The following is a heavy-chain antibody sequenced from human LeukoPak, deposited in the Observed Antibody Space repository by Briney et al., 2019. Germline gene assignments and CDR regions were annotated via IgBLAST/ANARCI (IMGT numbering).Heavy chain of an antibody. J-gene: IGHJ5*02. CDR2: IIPIFGTA. CDR3: ARDGCVMLEWCNWFDP. D-gene: IGHD3-3*01. CDR1: GYTFTSYG. Sequence: ASVKVSCKASGYTFTSYGISWVRQAPGQGLEWMGRIIPIFGTANYAQKFQGRVTITTDESTSTAYMELSSLRSEDAAVYYCARDGCVMLEWCNWFDPWGQGTLVTVSS. V-gene: IGHV1-69*05.